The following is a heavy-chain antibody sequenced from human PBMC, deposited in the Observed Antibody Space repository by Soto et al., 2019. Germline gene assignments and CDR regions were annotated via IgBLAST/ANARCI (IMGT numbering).Heavy chain of an antibody. Sequence: TLSLTCTVSGGSISSYYWSWIRQPPGKGLEWIGYIYYSGSTNYNPSLKSRVTISVDTSKNQFSLKLSSVTAADTAVYYCARDLRVYNWNRGIGAGAGDAFDIWGQGTMVTVSS. J-gene: IGHJ3*02. CDR1: GGSISSYY. CDR3: ARDLRVYNWNRGIGAGAGDAFDI. D-gene: IGHD1-20*01. CDR2: IYYSGST. V-gene: IGHV4-59*01.